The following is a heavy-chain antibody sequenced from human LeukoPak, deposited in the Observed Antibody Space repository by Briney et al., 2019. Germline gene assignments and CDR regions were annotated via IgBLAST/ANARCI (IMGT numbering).Heavy chain of an antibody. V-gene: IGHV4-4*07. J-gene: IGHJ6*03. Sequence: PSETLSLTCTVSGGSISGYYWSWIRQPAGKGLEWIGRIYTSGSTNYNPSLKSRVTMSVDTSRNQFSLKLSSVTAANTAMYYCARDSVNTRLHYYMDLWGKGTTVTVSS. D-gene: IGHD2-2*01. CDR1: GGSISGYY. CDR3: ARDSVNTRLHYYMDL. CDR2: IYTSGST.